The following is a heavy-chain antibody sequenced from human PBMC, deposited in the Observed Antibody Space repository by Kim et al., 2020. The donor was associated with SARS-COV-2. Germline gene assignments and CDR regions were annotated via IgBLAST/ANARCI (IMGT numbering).Heavy chain of an antibody. V-gene: IGHV5-51*01. CDR2: IYPGDSDT. CDR3: ASGGYSYGGYYYYGMDV. CDR1: GYSFTSYW. Sequence: GESLKISCKGSGYSFTSYWIGWVRQMPGKGLEWMGIIYPGDSDTRYSPSFQGQVTSSADKSIRTAYLQWSSLKASDTAMYYCASGGYSYGGYYYYGMDVWGQGTTVTVSS. D-gene: IGHD5-18*01. J-gene: IGHJ6*02.